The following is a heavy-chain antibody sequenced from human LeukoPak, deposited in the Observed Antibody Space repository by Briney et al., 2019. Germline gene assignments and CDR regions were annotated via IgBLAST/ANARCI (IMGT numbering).Heavy chain of an antibody. V-gene: IGHV3-7*01. D-gene: IGHD3-3*01. CDR3: ATSAVITIFGVVIHNYFDY. CDR1: GFTFSYW. CDR2: IKQDGSEK. Sequence: GGSLSLSSAPSGFTFSYWMSWVRQAPGKGLERVANIKQDGSEKYYVDSVKGRFTISRDNAKNSLYLQMNSLRAEDTAVYYCATSAVITIFGVVIHNYFDYWGQGTLVTVSS. J-gene: IGHJ4*02.